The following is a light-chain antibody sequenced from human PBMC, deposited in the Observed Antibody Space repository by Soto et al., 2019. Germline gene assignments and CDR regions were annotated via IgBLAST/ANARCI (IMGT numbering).Light chain of an antibody. CDR2: GAS. V-gene: IGKV3-20*01. CDR1: QSVGRNY. Sequence: EIVLTQSPGTLSVSPGERATLSCRASQSVGRNYLAWDQQKPGQAPRLLIYGASSRATGIPDRFSGSGSGTDFPLTISRLEPEDFAVYYCQQYASSPLTFGGGTKVETK. CDR3: QQYASSPLT. J-gene: IGKJ4*01.